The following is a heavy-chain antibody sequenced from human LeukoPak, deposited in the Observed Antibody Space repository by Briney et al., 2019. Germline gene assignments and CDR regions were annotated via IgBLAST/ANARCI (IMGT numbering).Heavy chain of an antibody. J-gene: IGHJ4*02. Sequence: GESLKISCKGSGYSFTSYWIGWVRQMPGKGLEWMGIIYPGDSDTRYSPSFQGQVTISADKSISTACLQWSSLKASDTAMYYCARLEYYYDASGYYSRSYFDYWGQGTPVTVSS. D-gene: IGHD3-22*01. CDR1: GYSFTSYW. CDR2: IYPGDSDT. V-gene: IGHV5-51*01. CDR3: ARLEYYYDASGYYSRSYFDY.